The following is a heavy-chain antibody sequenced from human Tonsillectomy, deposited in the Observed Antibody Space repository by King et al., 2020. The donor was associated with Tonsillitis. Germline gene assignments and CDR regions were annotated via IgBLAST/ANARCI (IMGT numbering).Heavy chain of an antibody. CDR1: GFTFSSYA. CDR2: ISGRGGSR. V-gene: IGHV3-23*04. CDR3: AKIPYYDSSSYFYFDY. Sequence: MQLVQSGGGLVQPGGSLRLSCAASGFTFSSYAMSWVRQAPGKGLEWVSAISGRGGSRYYADSVKGRFTISRDNSKNTLYLQVNSLRAEDTAVYYCAKIPYYDSSSYFYFDYWGQGTLVTVSS. J-gene: IGHJ4*02. D-gene: IGHD3-22*01.